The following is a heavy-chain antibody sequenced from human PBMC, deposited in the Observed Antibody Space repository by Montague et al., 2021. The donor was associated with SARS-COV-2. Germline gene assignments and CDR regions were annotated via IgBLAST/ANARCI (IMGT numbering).Heavy chain of an antibody. V-gene: IGHV4-39*01. CDR3: ARVKWELSVGNVFDI. D-gene: IGHD1-26*01. CDR1: GGSISSSSYY. J-gene: IGHJ3*02. CDR2: IYHSGST. Sequence: SEILSLTCTVSGGSISSSSYYWAWIRQPPGKGLEWIGSIYHSGSTFYNPSLKSRVGMSVDTSKNQFSLKLSPVTAADTAMYYCARVKWELSVGNVFDIWGQGTMVTVSS.